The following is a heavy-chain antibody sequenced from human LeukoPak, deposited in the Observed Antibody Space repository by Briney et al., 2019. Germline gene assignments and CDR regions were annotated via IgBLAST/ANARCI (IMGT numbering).Heavy chain of an antibody. CDR3: AREPSMVRGVQGDTFDY. J-gene: IGHJ4*02. CDR1: GYTFTGYY. V-gene: IGHV1-2*02. D-gene: IGHD3-10*01. CDR2: INPNSGGT. Sequence: ASVKVSCKASGYTFTGYYMHWVRQAPGQGLEWMGWINPNSGGTNYAQKFQGRVTMTRDTSISTAYMELSRLRSDDTAVYYCAREPSMVRGVQGDTFDYWGQGTLVTVSS.